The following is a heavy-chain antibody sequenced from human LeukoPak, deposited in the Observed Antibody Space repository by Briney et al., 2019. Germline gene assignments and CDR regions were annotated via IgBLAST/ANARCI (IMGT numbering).Heavy chain of an antibody. CDR3: ARSSPYCGADCQRWFDP. CDR1: GFPFSSYG. D-gene: IGHD2-21*02. Sequence: GGSLRLSCAASGFPFSSYGMYWVRQTPDKGLQWVAYLRKDATYSNYADSVRGRFTISRDNSKNTLDLQMSSLRVEDTAVYYCARSSPYCGADCQRWFDPWGQGTLVIVSS. CDR2: LRKDATYS. J-gene: IGHJ5*02. V-gene: IGHV3-30*02.